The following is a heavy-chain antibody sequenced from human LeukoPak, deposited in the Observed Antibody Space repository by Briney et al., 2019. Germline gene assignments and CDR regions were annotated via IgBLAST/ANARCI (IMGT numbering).Heavy chain of an antibody. CDR2: IKQDGSEK. CDR1: GFSFSRYW. CDR3: ARDYEWELPMYYFDY. V-gene: IGHV3-7*01. D-gene: IGHD1-26*01. Sequence: GGSLRLSCAASGFSFSRYWMSWVRQAPGKGLEWVANIKQDGSEKNYVESVKGRFTISRDNAKNSLYLQMNSLRAEDTAVYYCARDYEWELPMYYFDYWGQGTLVTVSS. J-gene: IGHJ4*02.